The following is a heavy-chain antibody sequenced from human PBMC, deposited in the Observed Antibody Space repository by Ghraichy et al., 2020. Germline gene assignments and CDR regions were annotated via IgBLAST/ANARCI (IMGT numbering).Heavy chain of an antibody. D-gene: IGHD6-13*01. Sequence: LSLTCAASGFTFSSYWMSWVRQAPGKGLEWVANIKQDGSEKYYVDSVKGRFTISRDNAKNSLYLQMNSLRAEDTAVYYCARRLIAAAGTGWFDPWGQGTLVTVSS. J-gene: IGHJ5*02. CDR1: GFTFSSYW. CDR3: ARRLIAAAGTGWFDP. V-gene: IGHV3-7*01. CDR2: IKQDGSEK.